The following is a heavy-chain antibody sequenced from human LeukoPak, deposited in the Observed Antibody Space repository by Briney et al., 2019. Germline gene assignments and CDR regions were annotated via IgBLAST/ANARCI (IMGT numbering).Heavy chain of an antibody. CDR3: ARTDIVVVPAAMYYFDY. Sequence: GGSLRLSCAASGFTFSSYSMNWVRQAPGKGLEWVSSISSSSSYIYYADLVKGRFTISRDNAKNSLYLQMNSLRAEDTAVYYCARTDIVVVPAAMYYFDYWGQGTLVTVSS. D-gene: IGHD2-2*01. CDR1: GFTFSSYS. CDR2: ISSSSSYI. J-gene: IGHJ4*02. V-gene: IGHV3-21*01.